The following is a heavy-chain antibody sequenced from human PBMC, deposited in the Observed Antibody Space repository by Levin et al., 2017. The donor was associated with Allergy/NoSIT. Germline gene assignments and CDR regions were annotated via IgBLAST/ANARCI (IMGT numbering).Heavy chain of an antibody. CDR3: ARTPGIEAAGTTSDL. V-gene: IGHV3-21*01. Sequence: GGSLRLSCAASGFTFSSYSMNWVRQAPGKGLEWVSSISSSSSYIYYADSVKGRFTISRDNAKNSLYLQRKSLRAEDTAVYYCARTPGIEAAGTTSDLWGRGTLVTVSS. CDR2: ISSSSSYI. J-gene: IGHJ2*01. D-gene: IGHD6-13*01. CDR1: GFTFSSYS.